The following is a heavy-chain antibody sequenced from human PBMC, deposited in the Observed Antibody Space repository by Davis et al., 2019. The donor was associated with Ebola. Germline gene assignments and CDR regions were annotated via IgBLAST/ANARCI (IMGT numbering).Heavy chain of an antibody. Sequence: GESLKISCAASGFMFSSYWMSWVRQAPGRGLEWVANIKHDGSEKYYVDSVKGRFTISRDNAKNSLFLQMNSLRAEDTAVYYCAREGYDSSGYPPPNWFDPWGQGTLVTVSS. CDR1: GFMFSSYW. V-gene: IGHV3-7*03. CDR3: AREGYDSSGYPPPNWFDP. CDR2: IKHDGSEK. J-gene: IGHJ5*02. D-gene: IGHD3-22*01.